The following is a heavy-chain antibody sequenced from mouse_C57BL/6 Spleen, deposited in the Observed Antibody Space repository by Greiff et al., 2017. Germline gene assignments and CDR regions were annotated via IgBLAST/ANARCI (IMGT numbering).Heavy chain of an antibody. J-gene: IGHJ1*03. CDR1: GYTFTSYW. D-gene: IGHD2-5*01. CDR3: ARESNYDWYFDV. Sequence: QVQLQQPGTELVKPGASVKLSCKASGYTFTSYWMHWVKQRPGQGLEWIGNINPSNGGTNYNEKFKSKATLTVDKSSSTAYMQLSSLTSEDSAVXYCARESNYDWYFDVWGTGTTVTVSS. V-gene: IGHV1-53*01. CDR2: INPSNGGT.